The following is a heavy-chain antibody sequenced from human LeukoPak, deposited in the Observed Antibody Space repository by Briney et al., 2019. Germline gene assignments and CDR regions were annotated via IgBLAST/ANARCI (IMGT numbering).Heavy chain of an antibody. CDR2: ISAYNGNT. J-gene: IGHJ4*02. V-gene: IGHV1-18*01. CDR3: ARDAWYYDFWSGPPPYYFDY. D-gene: IGHD3-3*01. CDR1: GYTFTSYG. Sequence: GASVKVSCKASGYTFTSYGISWVRQAPGQGLEWMGWISAYNGNTNYAQKLQGRVTMTTDTSTSTAYMELRSLRSDDTAVYYCARDAWYYDFWSGPPPYYFDYWGQGTLVTVSS.